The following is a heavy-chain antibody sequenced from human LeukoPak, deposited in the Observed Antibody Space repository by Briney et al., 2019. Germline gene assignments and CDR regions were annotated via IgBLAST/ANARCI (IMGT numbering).Heavy chain of an antibody. CDR1: GFTFTSSA. Sequence: GASVKVSCKASGFTFTSSAMQWVRQARGQRLGWIGWIVVGSGNTNYAQKFQERVTITRDMSTSTAYMELSSLRSEDTAVYYCAADSGITGTTTRFDYWGQGTLVTVSS. D-gene: IGHD1-7*01. J-gene: IGHJ4*02. CDR2: IVVGSGNT. V-gene: IGHV1-58*02. CDR3: AADSGITGTTTRFDY.